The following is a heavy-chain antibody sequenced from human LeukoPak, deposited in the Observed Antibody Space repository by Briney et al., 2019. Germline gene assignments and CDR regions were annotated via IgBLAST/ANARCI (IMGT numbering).Heavy chain of an antibody. CDR1: GFTFSSYG. V-gene: IGHV3-30*03. CDR3: ARDGGMAKYYFDY. CDR2: ISYDGSNK. Sequence: GGSLRLSCAASGFTFSSYGMRWVRQAPGKGLEWVAVISYDGSNKYYADSVKGRFTISRDNSKNTLYLQMNSLRAEDTAVYYCARDGGMAKYYFDYWGQGTLVTVSS. J-gene: IGHJ4*02. D-gene: IGHD5-24*01.